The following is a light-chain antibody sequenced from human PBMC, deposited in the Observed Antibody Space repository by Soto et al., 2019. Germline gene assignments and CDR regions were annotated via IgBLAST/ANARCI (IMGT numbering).Light chain of an antibody. CDR1: QSISSY. V-gene: IGKV1-39*01. CDR2: AAS. J-gene: IGKJ1*01. CDR3: QQSYSTPWT. Sequence: DIQMTQSPSSLSASVGDRVTITCRASQSISSYLNWYQQKPGKAPKLLIYAASSLQSGVPSRFSGSGSGTDFTRTISSLQPEDFATYYCQQSYSTPWTFGQGTNVEIK.